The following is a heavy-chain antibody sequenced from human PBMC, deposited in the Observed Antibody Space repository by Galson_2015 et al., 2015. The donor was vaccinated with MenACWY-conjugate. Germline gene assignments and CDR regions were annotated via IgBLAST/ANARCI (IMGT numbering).Heavy chain of an antibody. J-gene: IGHJ6*02. CDR1: GFTVSSSY. Sequence: SLRLSCAVSGFTVSSSYMTWVRQAPGKGLEWVSVIYSDGSTYNADSVKGRFTISRDNSKNTVFLQMTSLRAEDTAMYYCARDSRATTVWGLNKRKTIDYYYGMDAWGQGTTVNVSS. V-gene: IGHV3-53*01. CDR3: ARDSRATTVWGLNKRKTIDYYYGMDA. D-gene: IGHD3-10*01. CDR2: IYSDGST.